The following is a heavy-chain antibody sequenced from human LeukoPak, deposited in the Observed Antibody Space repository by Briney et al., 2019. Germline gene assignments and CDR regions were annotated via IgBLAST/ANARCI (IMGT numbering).Heavy chain of an antibody. CDR1: RFTFSSYA. Sequence: PGGSLRLSCAPSRFTFSSYAMSWVRQAPGNGLEWVSSISGSGGSTYYADSVKARFTISRDNSKNTLDMQMNSLRAEDTAVYYCAKDGIYYGSGSYHTYWGQGTLVTGSS. CDR2: ISGSGGST. D-gene: IGHD3-10*01. CDR3: AKDGIYYGSGSYHTY. V-gene: IGHV3-23*01. J-gene: IGHJ4*02.